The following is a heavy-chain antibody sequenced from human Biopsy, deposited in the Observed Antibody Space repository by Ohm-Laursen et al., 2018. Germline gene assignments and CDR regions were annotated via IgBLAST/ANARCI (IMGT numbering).Heavy chain of an antibody. Sequence: TLSLTCTVSGGSISSYYWNWIRQPPGKGLEWIGYIYYSGTTDYSPSLKSRVTISIDKSKNQFFLTLSSVTAEDTAVYYCSRDDAVTVIRGLYYWGQGALVTVSS. CDR3: SRDDAVTVIRGLYY. CDR2: IYYSGTT. J-gene: IGHJ4*02. CDR1: GGSISSYY. D-gene: IGHD2-21*02. V-gene: IGHV4-59*01.